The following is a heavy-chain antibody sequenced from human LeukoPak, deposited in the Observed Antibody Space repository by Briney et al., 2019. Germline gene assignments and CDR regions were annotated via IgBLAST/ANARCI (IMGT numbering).Heavy chain of an antibody. CDR1: GYTFTGYY. V-gene: IGHV1-2*02. J-gene: IGHJ3*02. CDR2: INPNSGDT. Sequence: GASVKDSCKPSGYTFTGYYMRWVRQAPGQGLEWMGWINPNSGDTNYAQKLQDRVTMTRDTSITTAYMELSGLRSDETGLYYCARGSEVGATQKNALDIWGQETMVTASS. CDR3: ARGSEVGATQKNALDI. D-gene: IGHD1-26*01.